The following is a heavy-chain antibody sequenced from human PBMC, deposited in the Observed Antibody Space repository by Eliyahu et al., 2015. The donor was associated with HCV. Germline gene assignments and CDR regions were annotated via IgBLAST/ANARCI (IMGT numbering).Heavy chain of an antibody. V-gene: IGHV4-59*12. CDR2: XYYTGST. J-gene: IGHJ5*02. CDR3: ASGGGGIAVAGTGGWFDP. CDR1: GXSXSSYX. D-gene: IGHD6-19*01. Sequence: QVQLQESGPGLVKPSETLSLICTVPGXSXSSYXWSWIRQPPGKGLEWIAYXYYTGSTHHNPSLKSRVTVSLDTSKNQVSLKLSSVTAADTAIYYCASGGGGIAVAGTGGWFDPWGQGTLVTVSS.